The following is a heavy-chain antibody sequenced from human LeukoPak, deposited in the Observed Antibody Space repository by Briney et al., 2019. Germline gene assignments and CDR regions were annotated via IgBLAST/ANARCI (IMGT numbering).Heavy chain of an antibody. Sequence: ASVKVSCKASGYTFTSYGISWVRQAPGQGLEWMGWISAYNGNTNYAQKLQGRVTMTTDTSTSTAYMELSSLRSEDTAVYYCARHLGHIVVVTGAFDIWGQGTMVTVSS. J-gene: IGHJ3*02. V-gene: IGHV1-18*01. CDR3: ARHLGHIVVVTGAFDI. D-gene: IGHD2-21*02. CDR2: ISAYNGNT. CDR1: GYTFTSYG.